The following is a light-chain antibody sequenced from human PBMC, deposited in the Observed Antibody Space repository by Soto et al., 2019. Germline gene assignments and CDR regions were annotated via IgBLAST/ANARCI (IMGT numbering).Light chain of an antibody. J-gene: IGKJ1*01. CDR2: GAS. Sequence: EIVMTQSPATLSVSPGERATISCRASQSVSSNLAWYQQKPGQAPRLLIYGASTRATGIPARFSGSGSGTSFPLTISSLQSEDFTVYYCQHYNNWPTFGQGTKVDIK. V-gene: IGKV3-15*01. CDR1: QSVSSN. CDR3: QHYNNWPT.